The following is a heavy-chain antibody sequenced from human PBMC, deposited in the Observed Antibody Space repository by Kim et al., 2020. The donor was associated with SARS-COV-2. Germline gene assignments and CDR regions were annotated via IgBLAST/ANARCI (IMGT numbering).Heavy chain of an antibody. J-gene: IGHJ4*02. Sequence: GGSLRLSCAASGFTFSNAWMSWVRQAPGKGLEWVGRIKSKTDGGTTDYAAPVKGRFTISRDDSKNTLYLQMNSLKTEDTAVYYCTTEFWSGLLWFGESVGDYWGQGTLVTVSS. D-gene: IGHD3-10*01. CDR1: GFTFSNAW. CDR2: IKSKTDGGTT. CDR3: TTEFWSGLLWFGESVGDY. V-gene: IGHV3-15*01.